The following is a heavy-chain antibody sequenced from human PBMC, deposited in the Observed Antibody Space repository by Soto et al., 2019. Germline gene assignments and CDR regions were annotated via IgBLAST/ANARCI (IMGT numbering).Heavy chain of an antibody. CDR3: ATLRSWYPALDYYGMDV. Sequence: SVKVSCKASGYTFTYRYLHWVRQAPGQALEWMGWITPFNGNTNYAQKFQDRVTITRDRSMSTAYMELSSLRSEDTAMYYCATLRSWYPALDYYGMDVWGQGTTVTVSS. J-gene: IGHJ6*02. V-gene: IGHV1-45*02. CDR2: ITPFNGNT. D-gene: IGHD6-13*01. CDR1: GYTFTYRY.